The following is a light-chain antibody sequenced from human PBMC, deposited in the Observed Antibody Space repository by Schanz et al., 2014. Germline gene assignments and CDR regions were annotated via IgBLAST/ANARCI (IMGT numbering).Light chain of an antibody. CDR1: TGPVTTRDF. J-gene: IGLJ3*02. CDR2: STN. CDR3: CSYAGSSTWL. V-gene: IGLV8-61*01. Sequence: QTVVTQEPSVSVSPGGTVTLTCGLSTGPVTTRDFPSWYQQPPGQAPHSIIHSTNSRSAGVPDRFSGSKSGNTASLTVSGLQAEDEADYYCCSYAGSSTWLFGGGTKVTVL.